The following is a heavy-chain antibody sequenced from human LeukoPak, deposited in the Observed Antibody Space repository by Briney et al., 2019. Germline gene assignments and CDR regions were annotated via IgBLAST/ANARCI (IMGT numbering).Heavy chain of an antibody. D-gene: IGHD3-22*01. CDR1: GFTFSSYS. CDR2: ISSSSSYI. J-gene: IGHJ6*02. V-gene: IGHV3-21*01. Sequence: GGSLRLSCAASGFTFSSYSMNWVRQAPGKGLEWVSSISSSSSYIYYADSVKGRFTISRDNAKNSLYLQMNSPRAEDTAVYYCASVSNYYDSSGREYYYYYYGMDVWGQGTTVTVSS. CDR3: ASVSNYYDSSGREYYYYYYGMDV.